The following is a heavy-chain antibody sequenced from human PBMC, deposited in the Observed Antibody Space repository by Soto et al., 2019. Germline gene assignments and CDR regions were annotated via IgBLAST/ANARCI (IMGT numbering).Heavy chain of an antibody. CDR2: MSHSGGT. CDR1: GGFVSSGSYY. V-gene: IGHV4-34*01. J-gene: IGHJ3*02. D-gene: IGHD1-1*01. Sequence: QVQLQQWGAGLLKPSETLSLTCAVYGGFVSSGSYYWSWIRQPPGKGLEWIGEMSHSGGTHFNPSLKSRVTISVEPSKNQFSLTMSSVTAADTALYYCARVERGTATTVVDAFDIWGPGTMVTVSS. CDR3: ARVERGTATTVVDAFDI.